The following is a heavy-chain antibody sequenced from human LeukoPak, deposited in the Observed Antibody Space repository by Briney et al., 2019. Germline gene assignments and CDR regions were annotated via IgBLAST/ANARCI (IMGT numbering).Heavy chain of an antibody. Sequence: GESLKISFQTSGYSFTNYWIGWVRQMPGKGLEWMGIIYPGDSDSRYSPSFQGQVTISADKSVSTAYLQWSSLRASDTAIYYCARASTDNAGWHRGSFDYWGQGTLATVSS. CDR3: ARASTDNAGWHRGSFDY. V-gene: IGHV5-51*01. CDR2: IYPGDSDS. J-gene: IGHJ4*02. CDR1: GYSFTNYW. D-gene: IGHD6-19*01.